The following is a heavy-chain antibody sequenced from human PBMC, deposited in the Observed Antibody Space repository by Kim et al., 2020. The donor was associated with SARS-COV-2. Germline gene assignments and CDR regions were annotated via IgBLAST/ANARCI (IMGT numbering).Heavy chain of an antibody. Sequence: GGSLRLSCAASGFTFSDYYMSWIRQAPGKGLEWVSYISSSSSYTNYADSVKGRFTISRDNAKNSLYLQMNSLRAEDTAVYYCASTPAYSGSPIHNWFDPWGQGTLVTVSS. D-gene: IGHD1-26*01. V-gene: IGHV3-11*06. CDR3: ASTPAYSGSPIHNWFDP. CDR1: GFTFSDYY. CDR2: ISSSSSYT. J-gene: IGHJ5*02.